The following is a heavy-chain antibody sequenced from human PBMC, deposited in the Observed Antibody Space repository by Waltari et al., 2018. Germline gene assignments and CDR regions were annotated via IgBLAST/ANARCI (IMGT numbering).Heavy chain of an antibody. D-gene: IGHD2-15*01. CDR2: IRSKSYSYLT. V-gene: IGHV3-73*01. J-gene: IGHJ4*02. CDR3: ARGPDLAICRSGSCQFDY. Sequence: EVQLVESGGGFVQPGGSLKLSCEASGFSFSDSSMHWVGQTSGKGLEWLGRIRSKSYSYLTTHAASVRGRFTISRDDSKNTAYLQMNSLKIDDTAVYFCARGPDLAICRSGSCQFDYWGQGTLVTVSS. CDR1: GFSFSDSS.